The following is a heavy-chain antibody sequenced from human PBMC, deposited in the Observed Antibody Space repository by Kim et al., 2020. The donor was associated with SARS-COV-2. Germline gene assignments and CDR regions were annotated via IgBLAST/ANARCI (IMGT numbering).Heavy chain of an antibody. CDR2: ISSSSSYI. J-gene: IGHJ4*02. Sequence: GGSLRLSCAASGFTFSSYSMNWVRQAPGKGLEWVSSISSSSSYIYYADSVKGRFTISRDNAKNSLYLQMNSLRAEDTAVYYCARDRFHGSGSYPYYFDYWGQGTLVTVSS. CDR1: GFTFSSYS. V-gene: IGHV3-21*04. D-gene: IGHD3-10*01. CDR3: ARDRFHGSGSYPYYFDY.